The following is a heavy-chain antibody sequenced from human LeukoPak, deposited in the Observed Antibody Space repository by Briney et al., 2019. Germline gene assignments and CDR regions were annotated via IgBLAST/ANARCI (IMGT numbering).Heavy chain of an antibody. Sequence: PGRSLRPSCAASGFTFSSYGMHWVRQAPGKGLEWVGRIKDREEGETTEYAARVKGRFTISRDDSQNTLYLQMNSLKIEDTAFYYCTTRATVTETNFDYWGQGILVTVSS. CDR1: GFTFSSYG. V-gene: IGHV3-15*01. D-gene: IGHD4-17*01. CDR3: TTRATVTETNFDY. CDR2: IKDREEGETT. J-gene: IGHJ4*02.